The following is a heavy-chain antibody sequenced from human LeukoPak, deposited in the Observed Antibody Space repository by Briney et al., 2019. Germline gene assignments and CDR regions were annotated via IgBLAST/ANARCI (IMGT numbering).Heavy chain of an antibody. D-gene: IGHD3-16*01. CDR2: INRDGRSA. V-gene: IGHV3-74*01. CDR1: GFNLSDYW. Sequence: GGSLRLSCRASGFNLSDYWMHWVRQAPGEGLLWVSRINRDGRSAGYADFVKGRSTISRDNSKNTLAMQLDSLTVEDTGVYYCARGKRGFGVPYSYFDYWGQGLLVTVSS. CDR3: ARGKRGFGVPYSYFDY. J-gene: IGHJ4*02.